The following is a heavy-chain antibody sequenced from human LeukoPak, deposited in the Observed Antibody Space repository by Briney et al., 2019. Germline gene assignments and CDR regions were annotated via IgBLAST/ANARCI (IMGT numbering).Heavy chain of an antibody. CDR3: ARDCASGEYFDY. D-gene: IGHD3-10*01. CDR2: INPSGGST. V-gene: IGHV1-46*01. J-gene: IGHJ4*02. CDR1: GYTFTGYY. Sequence: ASVKVSCKASGYTFTGYYMHWVRQAPGQGLEWMGIINPSGGSTSYAQKFQGRVTMTRDMSTSTVYMELSSLRSEDTAVYYCARDCASGEYFDYWGQGTLVTVSS.